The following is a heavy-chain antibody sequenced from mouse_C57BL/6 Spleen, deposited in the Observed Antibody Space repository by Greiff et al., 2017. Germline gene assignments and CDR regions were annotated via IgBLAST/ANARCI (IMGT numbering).Heavy chain of an antibody. CDR3: ARHEEGGLYGNYAFAY. CDR1: GYTFTEYT. V-gene: IGHV1-62-2*01. D-gene: IGHD2-1*01. CDR2: FYPGSGSL. J-gene: IGHJ3*01. Sequence: QVQLQQSGAELVKPGASVKLSCKASGYTFTEYTIHWVKQRSGQGLEWIGRFYPGSGSLKYNEKFKDKATLTADKSSSTVYMELSRLTSEDSAVYFCARHEEGGLYGNYAFAYWGQGTLVTVSA.